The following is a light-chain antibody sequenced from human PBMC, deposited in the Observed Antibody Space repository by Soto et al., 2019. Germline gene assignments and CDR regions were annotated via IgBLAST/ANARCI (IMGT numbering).Light chain of an antibody. Sequence: DIQMTQSPSTLSASVGDRVTITCRASQSISSWLAWFQQKPGKAPKLLIYDASSLESGVPSRFSGSGSGTEFTLTISSLQSDHFATYYCLQYNSYSLTLGQGPKVHIK. CDR2: DAS. CDR1: QSISSW. CDR3: LQYNSYSLT. V-gene: IGKV1-5*01. J-gene: IGKJ1*01.